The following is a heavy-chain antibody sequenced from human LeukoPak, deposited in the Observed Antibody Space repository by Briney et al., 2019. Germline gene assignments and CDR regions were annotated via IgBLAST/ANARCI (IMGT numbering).Heavy chain of an antibody. D-gene: IGHD2-15*01. CDR2: IHYSGST. CDR3: ARHVESYCSGGSCYRSFDN. CDR1: GPSISNNY. V-gene: IGHV4-59*08. Sequence: SETLSLTCTVSGPSISNNYWSWIRQSPGKGLDWIGYIHYSGSTNYNPSLKSRATISVDTSKNQFSLNLRSVTAADTAVYYCARHVESYCSGGSCYRSFDNWGQGTLVTVSS. J-gene: IGHJ4*02.